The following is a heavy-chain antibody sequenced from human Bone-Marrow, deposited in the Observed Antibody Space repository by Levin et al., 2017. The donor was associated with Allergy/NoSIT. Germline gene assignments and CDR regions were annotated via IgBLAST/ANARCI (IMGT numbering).Heavy chain of an antibody. CDR3: ARGELGSGYLFDY. CDR1: GYTFTSFD. D-gene: IGHD5-12*01. CDR2: MYPNSDNA. Sequence: GESLKISCKTSGYTFTSFDINWVRQATGQGLEWMGWMYPNSDNAGFAQKFQGRVTMTRNTSISTAYMELSSLRSEDTAIYYCARGELGSGYLFDYWGQGTLVTVSS. J-gene: IGHJ4*02. V-gene: IGHV1-8*01.